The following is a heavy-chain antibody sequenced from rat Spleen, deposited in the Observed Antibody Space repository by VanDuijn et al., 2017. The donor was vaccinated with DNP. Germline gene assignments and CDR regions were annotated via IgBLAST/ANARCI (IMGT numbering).Heavy chain of an antibody. CDR3: TSNPHIRTAAPFDY. Sequence: EVQLVESGGGLVQPGRSLKLSCAASGFTFSHYYMVWVRQAPTKGLEWVASITNSGDSAYYRDSVKGRFSISRDNAKSTLYLQVNSLRSEDTATYYCTSNPHIRTAAPFDYWGQGVMVTVSS. CDR2: ITNSGDSA. D-gene: IGHD3-8*01. V-gene: IGHV5-27*01. CDR1: GFTFSHYY. J-gene: IGHJ2*01.